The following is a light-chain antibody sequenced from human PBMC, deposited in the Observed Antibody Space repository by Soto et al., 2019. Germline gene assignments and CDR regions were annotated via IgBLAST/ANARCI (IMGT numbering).Light chain of an antibody. Sequence: QSALTQPRSVSGSPGQSVTISCTGTSSDVGGSNLVSWYQQHAGRAPKLVIYDVIKRPSGVPDRFSGSKSGNTASLTISGLQVEDEADYYCCSYAGNSLWVFGGGTKLTFL. J-gene: IGLJ3*02. CDR1: SSDVGGSNL. V-gene: IGLV2-11*01. CDR2: DVI. CDR3: CSYAGNSLWV.